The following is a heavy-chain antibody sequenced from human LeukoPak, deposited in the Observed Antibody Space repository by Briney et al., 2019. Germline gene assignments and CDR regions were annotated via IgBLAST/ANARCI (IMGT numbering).Heavy chain of an antibody. CDR1: GFTVSSNY. CDR2: IYSGGYT. V-gene: IGHV3-66*01. J-gene: IGHJ4*02. Sequence: GGSLRLSCVVSGFTVSSNYMSWVRQAPGKGLEWVSVIYSGGYTYYADSVKGRFTISRDNSKNTLYLQMNSLRAEDTAVYYCARDMTDFDYWGQGTLVTVSS. CDR3: ARDMTDFDY. D-gene: IGHD3-16*01.